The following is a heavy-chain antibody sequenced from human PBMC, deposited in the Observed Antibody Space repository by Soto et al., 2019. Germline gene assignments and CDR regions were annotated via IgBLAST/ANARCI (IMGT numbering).Heavy chain of an antibody. CDR2: IYSSGST. D-gene: IGHD3-3*01. CDR3: ARLRQNTIFGVVIYYIDY. CDR1: GGSISSYY. Sequence: SETLSLTCTVSGGSISSYYWSWIRQPPGKGLEWIGYIYSSGSTNYNPSLKSRVTISVDTSKNQFSLKLSSVTAADTAVYYCARLRQNTIFGVVIYYIDYWGQGTLVTVSS. J-gene: IGHJ4*02. V-gene: IGHV4-59*01.